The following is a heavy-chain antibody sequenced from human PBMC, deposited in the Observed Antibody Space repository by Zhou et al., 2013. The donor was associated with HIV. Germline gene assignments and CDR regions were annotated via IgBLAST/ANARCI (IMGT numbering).Heavy chain of an antibody. V-gene: IGHV1-46*01. J-gene: IGHJ3*02. D-gene: IGHD2-21*01. CDR2: INPSGGST. CDR3: ARGIVVVLVYDAFDI. CDR1: GYSFTTHS. Sequence: QVQLVQSGAEVKKPGASVKVSCKASGYSFTTHSVHWVRQAPGQGLEWMGIINPSGGSTSYAQKFQGRITMTRDTSTSTVYMELSSLRSEDTAVYYCARGIVVVLVYDAFDIWGQGTVVTVSS.